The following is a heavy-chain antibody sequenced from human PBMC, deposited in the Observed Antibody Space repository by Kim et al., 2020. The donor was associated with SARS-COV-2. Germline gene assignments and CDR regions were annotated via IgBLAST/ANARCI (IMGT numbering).Heavy chain of an antibody. J-gene: IGHJ4*02. Sequence: GGSLRLSCTASGFTFNSHWMSWVRQAPGKGLEWVANTKYDGSTKNYVESMKGRFTISRDNAKNALYLQMNSLRVEDTAVYYCARGGYSNFDFWVQGTLAT. CDR3: ARGGYSNFDF. V-gene: IGHV3-7*01. CDR1: GFTFNSHW. CDR2: TKYDGSTK. D-gene: IGHD2-21*01.